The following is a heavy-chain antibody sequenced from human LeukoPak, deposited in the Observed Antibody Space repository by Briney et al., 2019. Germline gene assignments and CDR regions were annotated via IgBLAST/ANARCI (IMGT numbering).Heavy chain of an antibody. CDR2: INHSGST. CDR1: GGSFSGYY. CDR3: ARGNLVAATPFDY. J-gene: IGHJ4*02. V-gene: IGHV4-34*01. Sequence: PSETLSLTCAVYGGSFSGYYWSWIRQPPGKGLEWIGEINHSGSTSYNPSLKSRVTISVDTSKNQFSLKLSSVTAADTAVYYCARGNLVAATPFDYWGQGTLSPSPQ. D-gene: IGHD2-15*01.